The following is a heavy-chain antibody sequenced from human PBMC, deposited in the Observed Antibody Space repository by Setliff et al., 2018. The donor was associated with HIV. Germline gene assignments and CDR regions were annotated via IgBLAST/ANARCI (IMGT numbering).Heavy chain of an antibody. J-gene: IGHJ3*01. V-gene: IGHV1-3*01. CDR1: GYTSTSYA. CDR3: ARGWGHDGFDF. CDR2: INAGNGNT. Sequence: RASVKVSCKASGYTSTSYAMHWVRQAPGQRLEWMGWINAGNGNTKYSQKFQGRVTITRDTSASTAYMELSSLRSEDTAVYYCARGWGHDGFDFWGQGTMVTVSS. D-gene: IGHD7-27*01.